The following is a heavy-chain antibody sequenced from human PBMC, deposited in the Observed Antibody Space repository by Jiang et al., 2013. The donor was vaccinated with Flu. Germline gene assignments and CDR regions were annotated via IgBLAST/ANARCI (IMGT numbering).Heavy chain of an antibody. CDR3: ASAYYDILTGYDGYYFDY. V-gene: IGHV1-3*01. D-gene: IGHD3-9*01. CDR2: ISAGNGNT. J-gene: IGHJ4*02. Sequence: EVKKPGASVKVSCKASGYTFTSYAMHWVRQAPGQRLEWMGWISAGNGNTKYSQKFQGRVTMTTDTSTSTAYMELRSLRSDDTAVYYCASAYYDILTGYDGYYFDYWGQGTLVTVSS. CDR1: GYTFTSYA.